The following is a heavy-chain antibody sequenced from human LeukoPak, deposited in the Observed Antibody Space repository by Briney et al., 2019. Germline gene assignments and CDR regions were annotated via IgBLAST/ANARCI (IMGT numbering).Heavy chain of an antibody. CDR3: ARDPSMVRGVSNDYYYYGMDV. CDR2: IYYSGST. CDR1: GGSVSSGSYY. Sequence: SETLSLTCTVSGGSVSSGSYYWSWIRQHPGKGLEWIGNIYYSGSTYYNPSLKSRVTISVDTSKNQFSLKLSSVTAADTAVYYCARDPSMVRGVSNDYYYYGMDVWGQGTTVTVSS. J-gene: IGHJ6*02. V-gene: IGHV4-31*03. D-gene: IGHD3-10*01.